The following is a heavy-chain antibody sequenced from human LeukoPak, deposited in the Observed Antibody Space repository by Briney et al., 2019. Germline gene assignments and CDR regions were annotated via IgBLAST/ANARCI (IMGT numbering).Heavy chain of an antibody. V-gene: IGHV3-53*01. Sequence: GGSLRLSCAASGFTVSSNYMSWVRQAPGKGLEWVSVIYSGGSTYYADSVKGRFTISRDNSKNTLYLQMNSLRAEDTAVYYCAGDRDYGSGNGFDYWGQGTLVTVSS. J-gene: IGHJ4*02. CDR3: AGDRDYGSGNGFDY. CDR2: IYSGGST. CDR1: GFTVSSNY. D-gene: IGHD3-10*01.